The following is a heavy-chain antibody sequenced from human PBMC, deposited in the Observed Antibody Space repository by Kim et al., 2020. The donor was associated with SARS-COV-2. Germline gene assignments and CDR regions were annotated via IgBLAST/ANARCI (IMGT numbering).Heavy chain of an antibody. CDR1: GFTFDDYA. D-gene: IGHD3-22*01. J-gene: IGHJ4*02. CDR3: AKDIARGRYRGYYYDSSASGFDY. CDR2: ISWNSGSI. Sequence: GGSLRLSCAASGFTFDDYAMHWVRQAPGKGLEWVSGISWNSGSIGYADSVKGRFTISRDNAKNSLYLQMNSLRAEDTALYYCAKDIARGRYRGYYYDSSASGFDYWGQGTLVTVSS. V-gene: IGHV3-9*01.